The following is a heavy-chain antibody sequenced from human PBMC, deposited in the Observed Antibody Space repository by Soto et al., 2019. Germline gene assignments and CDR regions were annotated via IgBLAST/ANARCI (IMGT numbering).Heavy chain of an antibody. CDR3: ASHSDGVGDTTGYYYGMDV. V-gene: IGHV1-69*13. Sequence: GASVKVSCKASGGTFSSYAISWVRQAPGQGLEWMGGIIPIFGTANYAQKFQGRVTITADESTSTAYMELSSLRSEDTAVYYCASHSDGVGDTTGYYYGMDVWGQGTTVTVSS. CDR2: IIPIFGTA. D-gene: IGHD1-26*01. J-gene: IGHJ6*02. CDR1: GGTFSSYA.